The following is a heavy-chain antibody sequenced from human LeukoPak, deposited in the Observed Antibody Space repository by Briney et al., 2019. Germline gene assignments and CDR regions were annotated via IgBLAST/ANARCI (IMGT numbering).Heavy chain of an antibody. J-gene: IGHJ4*02. D-gene: IGHD1-7*01. Sequence: GASVKVSCKASGYTFTSYYMHWVRQAPGQGLEWMGIINPSGGSTSYAQKFQGRVTMTRDTSTTTVYMELSSLRSEDTAVYYCARGVNWNYGREESFDYWGQGTLVTVSS. CDR2: INPSGGST. CDR3: ARGVNWNYGREESFDY. V-gene: IGHV1-46*01. CDR1: GYTFTSYY.